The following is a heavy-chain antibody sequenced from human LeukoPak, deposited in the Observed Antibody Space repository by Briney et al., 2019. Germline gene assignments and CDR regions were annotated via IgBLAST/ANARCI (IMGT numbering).Heavy chain of an antibody. V-gene: IGHV3-30*03. Sequence: PGGSLRLSCAASGFTFSSYGMHWVRQAPGKGLEWVAVMSYDGSNKYYADSVKGRFTISRDNSQNTLYLQMNSLRAEDTAVYYCARSSYSSSSSVWGQGTMVTVSS. CDR1: GFTFSSYG. CDR2: MSYDGSNK. J-gene: IGHJ3*01. CDR3: ARSSYSSSSSV. D-gene: IGHD6-6*01.